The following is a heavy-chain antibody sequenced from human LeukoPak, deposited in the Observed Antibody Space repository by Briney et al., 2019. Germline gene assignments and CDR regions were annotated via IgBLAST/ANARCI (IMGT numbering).Heavy chain of an antibody. D-gene: IGHD6-19*01. Sequence: PGGSLRLSCAASGFTFSSYAMSWVRQAPGKGLEWVSAISGSGGSTYYADSVKGRFTISRDNSKNTLYPQMNSLRAEDTAVYYCAKVQQWPVENFDYWGQGTLVTVPS. CDR1: GFTFSSYA. V-gene: IGHV3-23*01. J-gene: IGHJ4*02. CDR3: AKVQQWPVENFDY. CDR2: ISGSGGST.